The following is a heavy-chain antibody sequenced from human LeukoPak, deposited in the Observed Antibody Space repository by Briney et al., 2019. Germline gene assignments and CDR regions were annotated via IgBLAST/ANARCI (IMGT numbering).Heavy chain of an antibody. V-gene: IGHV3-33*01. Sequence: GGSLRLSCAASGFTFSSYGMHWVRQAPGKGLEWVAVIWYDGSNKYYGDSVKGRFTISRDNSKNTLYLQMNSLRAEDTAVYYCARKGCSRTSCLIDYWGQGTLVTVSS. CDR1: GFTFSSYG. J-gene: IGHJ4*02. D-gene: IGHD2-2*01. CDR3: ARKGCSRTSCLIDY. CDR2: IWYDGSNK.